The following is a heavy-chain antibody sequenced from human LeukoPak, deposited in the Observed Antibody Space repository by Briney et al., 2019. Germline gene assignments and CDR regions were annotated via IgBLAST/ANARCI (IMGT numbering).Heavy chain of an antibody. CDR2: IQTSGRV. CDR3: ARDRGNGDYGDYFDS. D-gene: IGHD4-17*01. Sequence: SETLSLTCSVSGGSVTSGPNYWNWIRRPAGKGLEWIGRIQTSGRVNYNPSLKSRVTVYLDPPKNLVSLQLTSVTAADTAVYYCARDRGNGDYGDYFDSWGQGTQVTVSS. CDR1: GGSVTSGPNY. J-gene: IGHJ4*02. V-gene: IGHV4-61*02.